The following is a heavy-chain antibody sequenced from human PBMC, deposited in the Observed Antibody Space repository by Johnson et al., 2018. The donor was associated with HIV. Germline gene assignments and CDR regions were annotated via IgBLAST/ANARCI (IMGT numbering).Heavy chain of an antibody. CDR3: AREVAGDYGDSPGAFDI. D-gene: IGHD4-17*01. Sequence: VQLVESGGGLIQPGGSLRLSCAASGFTVSSNYMSWVRQAPGKGLEWVSVIYSGGSTSYADSVTGRFTISRDNSKNTLYLQMNSLRAEDTAVYYCAREVAGDYGDSPGAFDIWGQGTMVTVSS. CDR2: IYSGGST. V-gene: IGHV3-53*01. J-gene: IGHJ3*02. CDR1: GFTVSSNY.